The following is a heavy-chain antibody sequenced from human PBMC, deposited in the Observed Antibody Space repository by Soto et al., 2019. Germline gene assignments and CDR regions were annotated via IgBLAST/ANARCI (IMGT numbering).Heavy chain of an antibody. CDR1: GYTFTSYA. J-gene: IGHJ6*02. Sequence: QVPLVQSGAEVKKPGASVKVSCKASGYTFTSYAMHWVRQAPGQRLEWMGWINAGNGNTKYSQKFQGRVTITRDTSASTAYMELSSLRSEDTAVYYCAREREFYYYYGMDVWGQGTTVTVSS. V-gene: IGHV1-3*01. CDR3: AREREFYYYYGMDV. CDR2: INAGNGNT. D-gene: IGHD3-10*01.